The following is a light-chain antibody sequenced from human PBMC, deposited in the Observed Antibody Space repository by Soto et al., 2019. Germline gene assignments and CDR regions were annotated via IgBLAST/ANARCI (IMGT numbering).Light chain of an antibody. J-gene: IGKJ4*01. CDR1: QSVSSSY. V-gene: IGKV3-20*01. Sequence: EIVLTQSPGTLSLSPGERATLSCRASQSVSSSYLAWYQQKPGQAPRLLIYGASSRATGIPDRFSGSGSGTDFTLTISRLEPEDLAVYYCQHYSSSPFPFGGGTKVEIK. CDR2: GAS. CDR3: QHYSSSPFP.